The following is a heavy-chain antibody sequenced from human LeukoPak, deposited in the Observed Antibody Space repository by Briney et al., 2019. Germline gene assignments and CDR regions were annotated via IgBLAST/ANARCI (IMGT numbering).Heavy chain of an antibody. CDR2: IFPSGATS. D-gene: IGHD3-16*01. CDR1: GFIFSDYG. J-gene: IGHJ5*02. CDR3: VRDRDWGAFDP. V-gene: IGHV3-23*01. Sequence: PGGSLRLSCGASGFIFSDYGMNWVRQAPGKGLEWVSGIFPSGATSYYADSVKGRFTISRDNSKNTVSLQMNSLRVEDTALYYCVRDRDWGAFDPWGQGTPVTVPS.